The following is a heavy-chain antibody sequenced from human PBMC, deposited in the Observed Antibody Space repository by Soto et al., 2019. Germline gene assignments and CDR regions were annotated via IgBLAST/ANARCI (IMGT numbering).Heavy chain of an antibody. J-gene: IGHJ6*03. V-gene: IGHV3-23*01. D-gene: IGHD2-15*01. CDR1: GFTFSSYA. CDR2: ISGSGGST. Sequence: GGSLRLSCAASGFTFSSYAMSWVRQAPGKGLEWVSAISGSGGSTYYADSVKGRFTISRDNSKNTLYLQMNSLRAEDTAVYYCAKGELLLSYYYYYMDVWGKGTTVTVSS. CDR3: AKGELLLSYYYYYMDV.